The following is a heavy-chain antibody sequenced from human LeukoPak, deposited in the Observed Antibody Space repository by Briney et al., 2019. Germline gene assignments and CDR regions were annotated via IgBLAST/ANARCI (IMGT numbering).Heavy chain of an antibody. D-gene: IGHD2-2*01. V-gene: IGHV1-69*05. J-gene: IGHJ1*01. Sequence: SVKVSCKASGGTFSSYAISWVRQAPGQGLEWMGGIIPIFGTANYAQKFQGRVTITTDESTSTAYMELSSLRSEDTAVYYCATPKGYCSSTSCPSEYFQHWGQGTLVTVSS. CDR1: GGTFSSYA. CDR2: IIPIFGTA. CDR3: ATPKGYCSSTSCPSEYFQH.